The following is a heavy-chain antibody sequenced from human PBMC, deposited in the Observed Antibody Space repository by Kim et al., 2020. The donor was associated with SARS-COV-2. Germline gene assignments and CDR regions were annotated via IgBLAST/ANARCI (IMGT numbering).Heavy chain of an antibody. Sequence: ADSVKGRLTISRDNSKNTLYLQMNSLRAEDTAVYYCAKGRGGGNAERDAYWGQGTLVTVSS. V-gene: IGHV3-23*01. J-gene: IGHJ4*02. D-gene: IGHD2-15*01. CDR3: AKGRGGGNAERDAY.